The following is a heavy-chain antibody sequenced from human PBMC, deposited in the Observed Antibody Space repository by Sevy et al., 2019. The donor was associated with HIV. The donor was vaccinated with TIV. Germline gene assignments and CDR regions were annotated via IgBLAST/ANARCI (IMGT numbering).Heavy chain of an antibody. CDR1: GYTLTKLS. D-gene: IGHD5-12*01. J-gene: IGHJ3*02. CDR3: ATPKYVGYDYESLDI. V-gene: IGHV1-24*01. Sequence: GSVKVSCKVSGYTLTKLSMHWVRQAPGKGLEWMGGFDPEDGETIYAQKFQGRVTMTEDTSTDTAYMELSSLRSEDTAVYYCATPKYVGYDYESLDIWGQGTMVTVSS. CDR2: FDPEDGET.